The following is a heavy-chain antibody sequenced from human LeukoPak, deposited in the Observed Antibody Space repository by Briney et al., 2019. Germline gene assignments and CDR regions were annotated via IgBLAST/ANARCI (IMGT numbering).Heavy chain of an antibody. CDR1: GGTFSSYA. Sequence: ASVKVSCKASGGTFSSYAISWVRQAPGQGLEWMGGIIPIFGTANYAQKFQGRVTITADESTSTAYMELSSLRSEDTDVYYCATYGDYRDFDYWGQGTLVTVSS. D-gene: IGHD4-17*01. CDR3: ATYGDYRDFDY. J-gene: IGHJ4*02. CDR2: IIPIFGTA. V-gene: IGHV1-69*13.